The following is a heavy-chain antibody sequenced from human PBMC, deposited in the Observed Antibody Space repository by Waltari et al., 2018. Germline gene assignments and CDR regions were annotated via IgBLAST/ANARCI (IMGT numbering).Heavy chain of an antibody. CDR2: IYHSGST. CDR1: GYSISSGYY. J-gene: IGHJ4*02. CDR3: ARHGSSGYTPYFDY. Sequence: QVQLQESGPGLVKPSETLSLTCAVSGYSISSGYYWGWIRQPPGTGLAWIGSIYHSGSTYYNPSLKSRVTISVDTSKNQFSRKLSSVTAADTAVDYCARHGSSGYTPYFDYWGQGTLVTVSS. D-gene: IGHD3-22*01. V-gene: IGHV4-38-2*01.